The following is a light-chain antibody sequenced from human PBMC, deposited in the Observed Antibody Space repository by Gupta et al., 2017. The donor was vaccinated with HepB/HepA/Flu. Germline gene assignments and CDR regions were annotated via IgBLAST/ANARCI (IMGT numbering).Light chain of an antibody. V-gene: IGLV1-44*01. Sequence: QSVLTQPPSASGTPEQRISISCSGTSSNIGRNSVNWYQQLPGTAPKLLIYSNNQRPSRVPDRFSGSKSGTSASLAISGLQSEDEADYYCAVWDDSLNGFYVFGSGTKVSVL. CDR1: SSNIGRNS. J-gene: IGLJ1*01. CDR2: SNN. CDR3: AVWDDSLNGFYV.